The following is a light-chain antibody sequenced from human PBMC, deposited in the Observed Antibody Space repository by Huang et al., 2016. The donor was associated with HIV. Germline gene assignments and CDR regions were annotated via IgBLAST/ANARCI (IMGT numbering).Light chain of an antibody. J-gene: IGKJ1*01. V-gene: IGKV3-20*01. CDR2: GVS. CDR1: HTVSSNY. CDR3: QQYGSLPRT. Sequence: PGERATLSCRASHTVSSNYVAWYQQTPGQAPRLLVYGVSNRASDIPERFSGSGSGTDFTLTISRLDPEDVGIYYCQQYGSLPRTFGQGTKVEVK.